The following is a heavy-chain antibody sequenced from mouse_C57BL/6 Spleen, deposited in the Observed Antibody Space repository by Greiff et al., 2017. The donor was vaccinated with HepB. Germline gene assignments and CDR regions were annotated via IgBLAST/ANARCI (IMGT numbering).Heavy chain of an antibody. CDR2: IRNKANGYTT. CDR1: GFTFTDYY. V-gene: IGHV7-3*01. Sequence: EVKLVESGGGLVQPGGSLSLSCAASGFTFTDYYMSWVRQPPGKALEWLGFIRNKANGYTTEYSASVKGRFTISRDNSQRILYLQMNALRAEDSATYYCARSPDGGWFAYWGQGTLVTVSA. J-gene: IGHJ3*01. CDR3: ARSPDGGWFAY.